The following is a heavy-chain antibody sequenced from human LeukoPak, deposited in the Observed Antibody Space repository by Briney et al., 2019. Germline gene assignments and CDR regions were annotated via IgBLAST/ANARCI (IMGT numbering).Heavy chain of an antibody. D-gene: IGHD1-14*01. CDR1: GYTFTGYY. Sequence: ASVKVACRASGYTFTGYYIHWVRQAPGQGLEWMGWINPKTGGTSYAQKFQGRVTMTRDTSISTVNMELSRLTSDDTAVYYCARGTAENEHSGQGTLVTVSS. CDR2: INPKTGGT. CDR3: ARGTAENEH. J-gene: IGHJ4*02. V-gene: IGHV1-2*02.